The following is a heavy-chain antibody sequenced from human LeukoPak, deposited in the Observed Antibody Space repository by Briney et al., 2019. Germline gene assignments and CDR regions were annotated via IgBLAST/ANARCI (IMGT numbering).Heavy chain of an antibody. Sequence: GGSLRLSYAASGAASGYTFTVYTMHWVRQDPGKGLEWVAVMSYDGSNNYYADSVKGRFTISRDNSKNTLYLQLNSLRPEDTAVYYCAREWGAAADYWGQGTLVTVSS. D-gene: IGHD6-13*01. CDR1: GYTFTVYT. V-gene: IGHV3-30-3*01. CDR3: AREWGAAADY. J-gene: IGHJ4*02. CDR2: MSYDGSNN.